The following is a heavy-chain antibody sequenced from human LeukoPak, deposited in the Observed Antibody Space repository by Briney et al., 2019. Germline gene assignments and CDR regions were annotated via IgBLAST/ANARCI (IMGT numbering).Heavy chain of an antibody. CDR2: ISSSGSTI. V-gene: IGHV3-11*01. D-gene: IGHD6-13*01. CDR1: GFTFSDYY. CDR3: ARSIYSSSWYGGDYYGMDV. Sequence: GGSLRLSCAASGFTFSDYYMSWIRQAPGKGLEWVSYISSSGSTIYYADSVKGRFTISRDNAKNSLYLQMNSLRAEDTAVYCCARSIYSSSWYGGDYYGMDVWGQGTTVTVSS. J-gene: IGHJ6*02.